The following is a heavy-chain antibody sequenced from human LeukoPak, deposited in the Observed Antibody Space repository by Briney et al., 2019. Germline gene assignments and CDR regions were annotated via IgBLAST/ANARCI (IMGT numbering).Heavy chain of an antibody. Sequence: GGSLRLSCAASGFTFSSYAMRWVRQAPGKGLEWVSYISSSSSYTNYADSVKGRFTISRDNAKNSLYLQMNSLRAEDTAVYYCARDGGSSGYYPPGAGYYGMDVWGQGTTVTVSS. D-gene: IGHD3-22*01. CDR3: ARDGGSSGYYPPGAGYYGMDV. CDR2: ISSSSSYT. J-gene: IGHJ6*02. V-gene: IGHV3-21*05. CDR1: GFTFSSYA.